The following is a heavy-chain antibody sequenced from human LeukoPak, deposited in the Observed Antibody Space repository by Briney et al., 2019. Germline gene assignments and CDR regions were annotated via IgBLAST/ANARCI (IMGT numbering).Heavy chain of an antibody. CDR2: INPNSGGT. CDR3: ARRESYSSSWYNWFDP. CDR1: GYTFTGYY. Sequence: ASVKVSCKASGYTFTGYYMHWVRQAPGQGLEWMGRINPNSGGTNYAQKFQGRVTMTRDTSISTAYMELSRLRSDDTAVYYCARRESYSSSWYNWFDPWGQGTLVTVSS. V-gene: IGHV1-2*06. D-gene: IGHD6-13*01. J-gene: IGHJ5*02.